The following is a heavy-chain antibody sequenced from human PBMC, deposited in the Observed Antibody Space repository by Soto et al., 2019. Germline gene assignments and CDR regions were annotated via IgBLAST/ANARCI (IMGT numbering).Heavy chain of an antibody. CDR2: IYRSGTT. CDR3: ASQGGWYVDY. J-gene: IGHJ4*02. D-gene: IGHD6-19*01. CDR1: GGSISSSNW. V-gene: IGHV4-4*02. Sequence: QVQLQESGPGLVKPSGTLSLTCAVSGGSISSSNWWSWVRQPPGKGLEWIGEIYRSGTTNYNPSLKSRVTRSVDKSKNQFPRKPNAVTAADTAVYYCASQGGWYVDYWGQGTLVTVSS.